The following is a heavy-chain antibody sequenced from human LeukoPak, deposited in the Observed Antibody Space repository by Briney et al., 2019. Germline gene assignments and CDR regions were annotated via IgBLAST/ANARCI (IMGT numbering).Heavy chain of an antibody. D-gene: IGHD3-22*01. CDR1: GGSITSRYSSYY. CDR2: NYYSGST. CDR3: ARGLGDYYDNSGYVFDY. V-gene: IGHV4-39*07. Sequence: PSDTLSLTCTVSGGSITSRYSSYYWAWIRQPPGKVLEWIGSNYYSGSTFYNPSLKSRVTISIDTSKNQFSLKLSSVAAADTAVYYCARGLGDYYDNSGYVFDYWGQVTLVTVSS. J-gene: IGHJ4*02.